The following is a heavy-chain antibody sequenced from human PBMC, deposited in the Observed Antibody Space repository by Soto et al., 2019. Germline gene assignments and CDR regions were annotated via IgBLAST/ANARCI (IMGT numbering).Heavy chain of an antibody. J-gene: IGHJ4*02. D-gene: IGHD3-3*01. CDR1: GFTFSSYG. V-gene: IGHV3-30*18. CDR3: AKGERITIFGVVPFAPYYFDY. Sequence: GGSLRLSCAASGFTFSSYGMHWVRQAPGKGLEWVAVISYDGSNKCYADSVKGRFTISRDNSKNTLYLQMNSLRAEDTAVYYCAKGERITIFGVVPFAPYYFDYWGQGTLVTVSS. CDR2: ISYDGSNK.